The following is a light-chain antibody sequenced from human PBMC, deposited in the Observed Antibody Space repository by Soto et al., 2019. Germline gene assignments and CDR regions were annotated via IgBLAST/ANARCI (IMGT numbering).Light chain of an antibody. CDR1: QSVSSK. J-gene: IGKJ1*01. V-gene: IGKV3-15*01. CDR2: GAS. Sequence: EIVMTQSPATLSVSPGEGATLSCRASQSVSSKLAWYQQKPGQAPRLLIYGASTRATGIPARFSGSGSGTEFTLIISSLQSEDSAVYFCQQYAYSPRTFGQGTKVDIK. CDR3: QQYAYSPRT.